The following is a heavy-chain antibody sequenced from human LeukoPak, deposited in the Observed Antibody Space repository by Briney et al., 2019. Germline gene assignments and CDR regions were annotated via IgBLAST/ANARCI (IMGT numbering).Heavy chain of an antibody. Sequence: SETLSLTCTVSGGSISTYYWHWIRQAPGKGREWIGYIYYSGLTEYTPSLQSRVTISVDTSKNQFSLKLTSVTAADTAVYYCAREEAAAGFSFDIWGQGTMVTVSS. J-gene: IGHJ3*02. CDR2: IYYSGLT. V-gene: IGHV4-59*01. CDR3: AREEAAAGFSFDI. CDR1: GGSISTYY. D-gene: IGHD6-13*01.